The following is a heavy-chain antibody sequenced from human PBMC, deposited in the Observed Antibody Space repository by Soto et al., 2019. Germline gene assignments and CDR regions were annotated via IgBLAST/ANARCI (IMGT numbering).Heavy chain of an antibody. D-gene: IGHD3-10*01. Sequence: QVQLVQSGAEVKKPGASVKVSCKASGYTFTNYEINWVRQATGQGLEWMGWMNPGSGNTGYAHKFQGRVTMTRNISISTEYMELSRLGSDDTAIYYCARMASSGSLNWFDPWGQGTLVTVSS. CDR3: ARMASSGSLNWFDP. CDR1: GYTFTNYE. J-gene: IGHJ5*02. CDR2: MNPGSGNT. V-gene: IGHV1-8*01.